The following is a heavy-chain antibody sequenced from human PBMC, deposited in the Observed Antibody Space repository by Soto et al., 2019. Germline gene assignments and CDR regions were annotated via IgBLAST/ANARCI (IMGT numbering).Heavy chain of an antibody. D-gene: IGHD6-13*01. CDR2: INIDGSTT. J-gene: IGHJ4*02. V-gene: IGHV3-74*01. CDR1: GFTFSSYW. CDR3: ARENDGAQYSNSYNDY. Sequence: GGSLRLSCAASGFTFSSYWMQWARQAPGKGPVWVSDINIDGSTTNYADSVKGRFTMSRDNAKNTLYLQMNSLRAEDAAIYYCARENDGAQYSNSYNDYWGQGTLVTVAS.